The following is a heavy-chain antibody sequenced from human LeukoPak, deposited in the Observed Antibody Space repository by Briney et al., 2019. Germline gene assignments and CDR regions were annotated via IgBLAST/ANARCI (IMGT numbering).Heavy chain of an antibody. CDR2: ISGSGGST. Sequence: GGSLRLSCAASGFTFSSYAMSWVRKAPGEVLEWVSAISGSGGSTYYADSVKGRFTISRDNSKNTLYLQMNSLRAEDTAVYYCAKSPLRGPFDYWGQGTLVTVSS. CDR1: GFTFSSYA. CDR3: AKSPLRGPFDY. V-gene: IGHV3-23*01. J-gene: IGHJ4*02.